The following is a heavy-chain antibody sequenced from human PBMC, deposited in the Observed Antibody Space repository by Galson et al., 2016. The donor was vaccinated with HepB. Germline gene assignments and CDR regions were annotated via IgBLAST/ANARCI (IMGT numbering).Heavy chain of an antibody. CDR3: ARDESHNYYGSAYYSGYFDL. V-gene: IGHV4-59*01. J-gene: IGHJ2*01. D-gene: IGHD3-22*01. Sequence: SETLSLTCTVSGGSISNYFWSWIRQPPGKGLEWIGFIDYSGSTNYKPSLKSRISISADTSKNQFSLKLHSVTAADTAVYYCARDESHNYYGSAYYSGYFDLWGRGTLVTVSS. CDR2: IDYSGST. CDR1: GGSISNYF.